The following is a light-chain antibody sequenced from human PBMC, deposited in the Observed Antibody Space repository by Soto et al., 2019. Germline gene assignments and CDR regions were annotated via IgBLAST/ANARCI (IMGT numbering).Light chain of an antibody. CDR3: QKYGSLPFT. Sequence: EMVLTQSPGTLSLSPGERATLSCRASQSVSSSYLAWYQQKPGQAPRLLIYGASSRATGIPDRFSGSGSGKAFTLTISRLEPEDFAVYYCQKYGSLPFTVGPGLNVDIK. CDR1: QSVSSSY. J-gene: IGKJ3*01. V-gene: IGKV3-20*01. CDR2: GAS.